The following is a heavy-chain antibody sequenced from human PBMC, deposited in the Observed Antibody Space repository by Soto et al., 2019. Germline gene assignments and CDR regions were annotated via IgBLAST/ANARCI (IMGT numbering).Heavy chain of an antibody. CDR1: GFIFSSYT. CDR2: ITYDGSNQ. CDR3: ARAPSGSYPEFDY. V-gene: IGHV3-30-3*01. D-gene: IGHD1-26*01. Sequence: VGSLRLACAASGFIFSSYTMHWVRQAPGKGLEWVGVITYDGSNQYYADSVKGRFTISRDNSRNMLFLQMNSLRPDDTAVYYCARAPSGSYPEFDYWGQGTLVTVSS. J-gene: IGHJ4*02.